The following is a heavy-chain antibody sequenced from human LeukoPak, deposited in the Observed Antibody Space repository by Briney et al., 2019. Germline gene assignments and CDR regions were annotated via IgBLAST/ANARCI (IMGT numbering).Heavy chain of an antibody. J-gene: IGHJ4*02. D-gene: IGHD1-1*01. CDR3: ARVGWNGYPEARTYYFDY. CDR1: GGTFSSYA. CDR2: IIPIFGTA. Sequence: SVKVSCKASGGTFSSYAISWVRQAPGQGLEWMGGIIPIFGTANYAQKFQGRVTITADKSTSTAYMELSSMRSEDTAVYYCARVGWNGYPEARTYYFDYWGQGTLVTVSS. V-gene: IGHV1-69*06.